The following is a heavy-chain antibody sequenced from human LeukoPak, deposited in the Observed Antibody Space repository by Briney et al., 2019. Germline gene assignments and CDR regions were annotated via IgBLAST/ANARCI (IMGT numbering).Heavy chain of an antibody. V-gene: IGHV1-2*02. CDR2: INPNSGGT. CDR3: ARDSAYYDILTGIQMDV. D-gene: IGHD3-9*01. CDR1: GYTFTGYY. J-gene: IGHJ6*04. Sequence: ASVKVSCKASGYTFTGYYMHWVRQAPGQGLEWMGWINPNSGGTNYAQKFQGRVTMTTDTSTSTAYMELRSLRSDDTAVYYCARDSAYYDILTGIQMDVWGKGTTVTISS.